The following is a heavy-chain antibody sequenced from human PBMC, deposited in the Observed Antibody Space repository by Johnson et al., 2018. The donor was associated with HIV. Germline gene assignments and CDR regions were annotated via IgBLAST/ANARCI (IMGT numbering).Heavy chain of an antibody. D-gene: IGHD4-23*01. CDR2: IKQDGSEK. V-gene: IGHV3-7*05. CDR3: ARAPRWFNVFDI. Sequence: EQLVESGGGLVQPGGSLRLSCPASGFTFSSYWMNWVRQAPGKGLEWVANIKQDGSEKYYVDSVKGRFTISRDNAKNSLYRQMNSLRAEDTAVYYCARAPRWFNVFDIWGQGTMVTVSS. J-gene: IGHJ3*02. CDR1: GFTFSSYW.